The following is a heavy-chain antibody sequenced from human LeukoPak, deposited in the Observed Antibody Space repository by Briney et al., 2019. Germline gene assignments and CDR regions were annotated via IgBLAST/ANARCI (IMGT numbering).Heavy chain of an antibody. D-gene: IGHD6-19*01. CDR3: ARDGSGWSRDY. J-gene: IGHJ4*02. CDR1: GFTFNTYS. Sequence: PGGSLRLSCVASGFTFNTYSMNWVRQAPGKGLEWVSALNRDSSSIYYADSVKGRFYISRDNVKNSVYLQMNGLRVEDTAVYYCARDGSGWSRDYWGQGTLVTVSS. V-gene: IGHV3-21*01. CDR2: LNRDSSSI.